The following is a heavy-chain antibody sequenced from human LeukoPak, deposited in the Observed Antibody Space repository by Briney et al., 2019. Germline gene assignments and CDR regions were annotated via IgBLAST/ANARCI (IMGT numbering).Heavy chain of an antibody. CDR2: IIPIFGTA. Sequence: ASVKVSCKASGGTFSRYAISWVRQAPGQGLEWMGGIIPIFGTANYAQKFQGRVTITADESTSTAYMEVSSLRSEDTAVYYCARESYSSSWDDAFDIWGQGTMVTVSS. V-gene: IGHV1-69*01. CDR3: ARESYSSSWDDAFDI. J-gene: IGHJ3*02. D-gene: IGHD6-13*01. CDR1: GGTFSRYA.